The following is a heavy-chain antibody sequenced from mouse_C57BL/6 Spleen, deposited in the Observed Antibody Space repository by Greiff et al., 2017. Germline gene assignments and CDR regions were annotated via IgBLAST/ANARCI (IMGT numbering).Heavy chain of an antibody. Sequence: EVKLQESGGGLVQPGGSLSLSCAASGFTFTDYYMSWVRQPPGKALEWLGFIRNKANGYTTEYSASVKGRFTISRDNSQSILYLQMNALRAEDRATYYCARYIGYSKPSYAMDYGGQGTSVTVSS. CDR2: IRNKANGYTT. CDR1: GFTFTDYY. D-gene: IGHD2-5*01. J-gene: IGHJ4*01. CDR3: ARYIGYSKPSYAMDY. V-gene: IGHV7-3*01.